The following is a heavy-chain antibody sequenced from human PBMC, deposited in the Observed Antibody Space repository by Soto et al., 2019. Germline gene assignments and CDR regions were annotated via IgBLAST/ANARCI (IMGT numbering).Heavy chain of an antibody. CDR2: IYPGDSDT. J-gene: IGHJ4*02. D-gene: IGHD6-6*01. CDR1: GYSFTSYW. V-gene: IGHV5-51*01. CDR3: ARHRGARGSSSPKIAYFDY. Sequence: GESLKISCKGSGYSFTSYWIGWVRQMPGKGLEWMGIIYPGDSDTRYSPSFQGQVTISADKSISTAYLQWSSLKASDTAMYYCARHRGARGSSSPKIAYFDYWGQGTLVTVSS.